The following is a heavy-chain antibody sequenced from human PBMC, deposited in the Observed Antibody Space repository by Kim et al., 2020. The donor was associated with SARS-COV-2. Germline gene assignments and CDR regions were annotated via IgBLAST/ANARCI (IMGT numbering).Heavy chain of an antibody. V-gene: IGHV4-61*01. CDR3: ANLLSQPLVFP. CDR2: IYSSGNT. J-gene: IGHJ5*02. D-gene: IGHD2-8*01. Sequence: SETLSLTCTLSGGSVTSDRYFWTCIRQTPNKGWEWIVYIYSSGNTNPTPPLRSRFSMSAATTSNRFSLILTSVTDADTAVYSCANLLSQPLVFPWCRRT. CDR1: GGSVTSDRYF.